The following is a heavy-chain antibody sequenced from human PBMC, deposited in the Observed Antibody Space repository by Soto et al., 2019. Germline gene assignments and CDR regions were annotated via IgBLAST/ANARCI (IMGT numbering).Heavy chain of an antibody. CDR1: GYTFTSYY. J-gene: IGHJ6*02. CDR2: INPSGGST. V-gene: IGHV1-46*01. D-gene: IGHD2-2*02. Sequence: ASVKVSCKASGYTFTSYYMHWVRQAPGQGLEWIGIINPSGGSTSYAQKFQGRVTMTRDTSTSTVCMELRSLRSEETAVYYCARPKRGGYCSSTSCYTRYYYGMDVWGQGTTVTVSS. CDR3: ARPKRGGYCSSTSCYTRYYYGMDV.